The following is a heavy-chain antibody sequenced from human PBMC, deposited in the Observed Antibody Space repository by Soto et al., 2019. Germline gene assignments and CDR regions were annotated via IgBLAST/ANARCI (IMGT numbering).Heavy chain of an antibody. D-gene: IGHD6-25*01. CDR3: AADDIAALI. CDR1: GFTFSNSA. J-gene: IGHJ4*02. CDR2: IVGSGNT. Sequence: QMRLVQSGPEVKKPGTSVKVSCRASGFTFSNSAMQWVRQARGQRLEWIGWIVGSGNTNYAQKFQERVTFSRDMSTSTAYMELSSLRSEDTAVYYCAADDIAALIWGQGTLVTVSS. V-gene: IGHV1-58*02.